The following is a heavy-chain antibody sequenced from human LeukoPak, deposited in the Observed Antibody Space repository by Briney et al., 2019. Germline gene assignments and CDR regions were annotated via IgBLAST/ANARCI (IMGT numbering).Heavy chain of an antibody. D-gene: IGHD3-16*01. V-gene: IGHV4-39*01. CDR1: GGSISSSNYY. CDR3: AHFRGGSFDF. CDR2: IYYSGST. Sequence: SETLSLTCTVSGGSISSSNYYWGWIRQPPGKGLEWIGSIYYSGSTYYNPSLKSRVTISVDTSKNQFSLKLSSVTAADTAVYYCAHFRGGSFDFWGQGTMATVSS. J-gene: IGHJ3*01.